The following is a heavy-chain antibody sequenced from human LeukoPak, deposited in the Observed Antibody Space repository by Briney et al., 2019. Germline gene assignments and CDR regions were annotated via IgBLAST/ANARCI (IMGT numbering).Heavy chain of an antibody. D-gene: IGHD5-12*01. CDR2: VAYSGSA. Sequence: SETLSLTCTVSGDSITNYYWSWIRQPPGKGLEWIGYVAYSGSANYNPSLKSRVTLSVDTSKNQFSLKLSSVTAADTAVYYCARDGGYDFSNYYYYGMDVWGQGTTVTVSS. V-gene: IGHV4-59*01. CDR1: GDSITNYY. CDR3: ARDGGYDFSNYYYYGMDV. J-gene: IGHJ6*02.